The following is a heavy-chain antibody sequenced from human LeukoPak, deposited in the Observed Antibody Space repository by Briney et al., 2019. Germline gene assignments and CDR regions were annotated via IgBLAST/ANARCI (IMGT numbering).Heavy chain of an antibody. CDR1: GFTFSSYA. CDR2: ISGSGGST. D-gene: IGHD3-22*01. J-gene: IGHJ4*02. CDR3: AKDQSSFMIVVVTFDY. Sequence: GGSLRLSCAASGFTFSSYAMSWVRQAPGKGLEWVSAISGSGGSTYYADSVKGRFTISRDNSKNTLYLQMNSLRAEDTAVYYCAKDQSSFMIVVVTFDYWGQGTLVTVSS. V-gene: IGHV3-23*01.